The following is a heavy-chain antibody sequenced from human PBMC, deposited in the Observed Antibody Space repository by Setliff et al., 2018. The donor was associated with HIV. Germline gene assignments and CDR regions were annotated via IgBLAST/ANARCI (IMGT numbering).Heavy chain of an antibody. CDR1: GGSFSDYY. CDR2: INDNGST. Sequence: PSETLSLTCAVYGGSFSDYYWSWIRQPPGKGLEWIGEINDNGSTNYNPSLKSRVTISVDTSKNQFSLKLSSVTAADTAVYYCARVRGRYYYHYAMDVWGQGTTVTVSS. CDR3: ARVRGRYYYHYAMDV. D-gene: IGHD3-10*01. J-gene: IGHJ6*02. V-gene: IGHV4-34*01.